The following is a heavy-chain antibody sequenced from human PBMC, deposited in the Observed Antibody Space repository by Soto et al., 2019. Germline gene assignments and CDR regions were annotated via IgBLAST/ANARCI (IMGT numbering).Heavy chain of an antibody. D-gene: IGHD2-8*01. J-gene: IGHJ6*02. Sequence: ASVKVSCKASGYTFTSYGISWVRQAPGQGLEWMGWISAYNGNTNYAQKLQGRVTMTTDTSTSTAYVELRSLRSEDTAVYYCARRGYCTNGVCFGGMDVWGQGTTVTVSS. CDR1: GYTFTSYG. V-gene: IGHV1-18*01. CDR2: ISAYNGNT. CDR3: ARRGYCTNGVCFGGMDV.